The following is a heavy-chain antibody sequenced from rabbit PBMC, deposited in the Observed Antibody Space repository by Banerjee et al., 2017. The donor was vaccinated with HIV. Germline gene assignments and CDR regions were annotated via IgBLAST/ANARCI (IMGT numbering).Heavy chain of an antibody. Sequence: QEQLEESGGDLVKPEGSLTLTCTASGFSFSSGYWICWVRQAPGKGLEWIACIGAGSSGNTYYANWAKGRFTISKTSSTTVTLQMTSLTAADTATYFCARDLTGVIGWNFGLWGQGTLVTVS. V-gene: IGHV1S45*01. J-gene: IGHJ6*01. CDR1: GFSFSSGYW. CDR2: IGAGSSGNT. D-gene: IGHD1-1*01. CDR3: ARDLTGVIGWNFGL.